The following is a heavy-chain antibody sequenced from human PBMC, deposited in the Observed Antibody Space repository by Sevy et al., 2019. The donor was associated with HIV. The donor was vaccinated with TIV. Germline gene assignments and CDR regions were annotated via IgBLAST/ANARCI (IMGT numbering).Heavy chain of an antibody. CDR1: GGTFSSYA. CDR2: LIPIFGTA. Sequence: ASVKVSCKASGGTFSSYAISWVRQAPGQGLEWMGGLIPIFGTANYAQKFQGRVTITADESTSTAYMELSSLRSEDTAVYYCARSEAKAGELLYYFDYWGQGTLVTVSS. CDR3: ARSEAKAGELLYYFDY. D-gene: IGHD3-10*01. J-gene: IGHJ4*02. V-gene: IGHV1-69*13.